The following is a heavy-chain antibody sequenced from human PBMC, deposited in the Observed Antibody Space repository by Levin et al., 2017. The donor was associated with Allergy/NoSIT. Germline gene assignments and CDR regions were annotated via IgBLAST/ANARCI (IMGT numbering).Heavy chain of an antibody. Sequence: GGSLRLSCAASGFTFSSYAMHWVRQAPGKGLEWVAVISYDGSNKYYADSVKGRFTISRDNSKNTLYLQMNSLRAEDTAVYYCARALGSDGGNSGLDYWGQGTLVTVSS. V-gene: IGHV3-30-3*01. CDR2: ISYDGSNK. D-gene: IGHD4-23*01. CDR1: GFTFSSYA. J-gene: IGHJ4*02. CDR3: ARALGSDGGNSGLDY.